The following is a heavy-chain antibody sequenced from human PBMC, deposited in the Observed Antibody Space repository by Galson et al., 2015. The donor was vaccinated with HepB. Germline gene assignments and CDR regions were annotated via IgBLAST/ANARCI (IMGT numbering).Heavy chain of an antibody. CDR3: ARGLTGDYVFDY. D-gene: IGHD4-17*01. Sequence: SLRFSCAASGFTFSGFSMNWVRQAPGKGLEWVSFISARSTYIYYAQSVKGRFTISRDNATSSVFLEMNNLRVDDTAVYYCARGLTGDYVFDYRGQGTVVTVSS. CDR2: ISARSTYI. V-gene: IGHV3-21*06. CDR1: GFTFSGFS. J-gene: IGHJ4*02.